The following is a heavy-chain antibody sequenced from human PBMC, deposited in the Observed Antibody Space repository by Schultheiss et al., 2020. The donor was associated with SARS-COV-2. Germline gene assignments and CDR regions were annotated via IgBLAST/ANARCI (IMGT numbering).Heavy chain of an antibody. Sequence: GASLKISCAASAFTVSGNYMTWVRQAPGKGLEWVGFIRSKAYGGTTEYAASVKGRFTISRDDSKSIAYLQMNSLKTEDTAVYYCTVCGGDCYATDYWGQGTLVTVSS. CDR2: IRSKAYGGTT. CDR1: AFTVSGNY. V-gene: IGHV3-49*04. CDR3: TVCGGDCYATDY. D-gene: IGHD2-21*02. J-gene: IGHJ4*02.